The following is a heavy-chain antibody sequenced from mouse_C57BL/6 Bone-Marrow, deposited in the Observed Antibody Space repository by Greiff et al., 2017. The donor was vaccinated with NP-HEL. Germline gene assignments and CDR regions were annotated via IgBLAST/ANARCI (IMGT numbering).Heavy chain of an antibody. D-gene: IGHD1-1*01. CDR3: AGPTTVVAHWYFDV. CDR1: GYTFTDYY. Sequence: QVQLQQSGPELVKPGASVKISCKASGYTFTDYYINWVKQRPGQGLEWIGWIFPGSGSTYYNEKFKGKATLTVDKSSSTAYMLLSSLTSEDSAVYFCAGPTTVVAHWYFDVWGTGTTVTVSS. J-gene: IGHJ1*03. CDR2: IFPGSGST. V-gene: IGHV1-75*01.